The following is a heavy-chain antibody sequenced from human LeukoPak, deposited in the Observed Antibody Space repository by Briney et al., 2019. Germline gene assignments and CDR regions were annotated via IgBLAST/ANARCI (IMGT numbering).Heavy chain of an antibody. CDR3: ARSPAARWGEVAFDY. CDR2: IYYSGST. CDR1: GGSISSGDYY. J-gene: IGHJ4*02. D-gene: IGHD3-16*01. V-gene: IGHV4-30-4*01. Sequence: SETLSLTCTVSGGSISSGDYYWSWIRQPPGKGLEWIGYIYYSGSTYYNPSLKSRVTISVDTSKNQFSLKLSSVTAADTAVYYCARSPAARWGEVAFDYWAREPWSPSPQ.